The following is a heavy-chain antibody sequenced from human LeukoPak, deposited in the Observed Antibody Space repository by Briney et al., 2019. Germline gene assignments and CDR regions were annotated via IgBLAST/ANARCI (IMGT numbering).Heavy chain of an antibody. V-gene: IGHV3-7*01. CDR3: ARGYSGRWYYFDY. CDR2: IKQDGSEK. J-gene: IGHJ4*02. D-gene: IGHD1-26*01. Sequence: SLRLSCAASGFTFSTYWMSWVRQAPGKGLEWVANIKQDGSEKHYVDSVKGRFTISRDNAKNSLYLQMNSLRAEDTAVYYCARGYSGRWYYFDYWGQGTLVTVSS. CDR1: GFTFSTYW.